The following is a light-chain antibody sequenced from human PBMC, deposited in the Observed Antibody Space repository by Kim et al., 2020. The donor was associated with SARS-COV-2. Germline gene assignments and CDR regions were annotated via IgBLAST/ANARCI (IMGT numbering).Light chain of an antibody. Sequence: SYELTQPPSVSVAPGQTARITCGGNNIGSHSVHWYQQKPGQAPVLVIYYDSDRPSGIPERFSGSNAATTATLTISRVEAGDEADYYCQVWDTDTDDYVFGTGTKVTVL. J-gene: IGLJ1*01. V-gene: IGLV3-21*01. CDR1: NIGSHS. CDR3: QVWDTDTDDYV. CDR2: YDS.